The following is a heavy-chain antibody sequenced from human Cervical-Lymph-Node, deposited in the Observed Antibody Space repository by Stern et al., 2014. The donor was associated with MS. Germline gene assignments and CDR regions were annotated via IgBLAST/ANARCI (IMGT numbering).Heavy chain of an antibody. CDR3: AKGGSGSYLD. Sequence: VQLVESGGGVVQPGRSLRLSCAASGFVFRRYALHWVRQAPGKGLEWVALISYEGRDKYYTASVKGRFTVSRDNSHNTVDLEMNSLRLEDTAVYYCAKGGSGSYLDWGQGSLVTVSS. J-gene: IGHJ4*02. CDR2: ISYEGRDK. D-gene: IGHD1-26*01. CDR1: GFVFRRYA. V-gene: IGHV3-30*04.